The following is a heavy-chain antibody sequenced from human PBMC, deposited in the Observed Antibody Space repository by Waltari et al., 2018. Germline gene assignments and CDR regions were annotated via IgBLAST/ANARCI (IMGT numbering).Heavy chain of an antibody. Sequence: QVQLVESGGGVVQPGRSLRLSCTASGFIFSSYVMYWVRQAPGQGLEGVAVISYDGSNKYYADSVKCRFTISRDNSNNTLHLQMNSLRVEDTAVYYCVSPVTMEYYWGQGTLVTVSS. CDR1: GFIFSSYV. J-gene: IGHJ4*02. CDR3: VSPVTMEYY. D-gene: IGHD3-10*01. CDR2: ISYDGSNK. V-gene: IGHV3-30-3*01.